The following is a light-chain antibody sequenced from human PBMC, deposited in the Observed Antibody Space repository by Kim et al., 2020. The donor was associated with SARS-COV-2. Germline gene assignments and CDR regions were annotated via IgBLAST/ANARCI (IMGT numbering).Light chain of an antibody. CDR1: QSIGTR. CDR2: AAS. V-gene: IGKV1-39*01. CDR3: QQSYSTPWLS. Sequence: IQMTQPQSPLPASVGDRITIAGRASQSIGTRLNWYQQRPGKAPKLLVYAASSLQSGVPARFSGTGSGTDFTLTISSLQPEDFATYYCQQSYSTPWLSFGGGTKVDIK. J-gene: IGKJ4*01.